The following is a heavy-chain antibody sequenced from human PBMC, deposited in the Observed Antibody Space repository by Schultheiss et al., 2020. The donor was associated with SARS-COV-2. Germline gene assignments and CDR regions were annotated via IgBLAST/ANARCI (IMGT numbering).Heavy chain of an antibody. CDR3: ARGGPSYGSPRRTYYYYGMDV. CDR1: GGSFSDYY. V-gene: IGHV4-34*01. D-gene: IGHD4-17*01. CDR2: INHSGST. Sequence: SQTLSLTCAVYGGSFSDYYWSWIRQPPGKGLEWIGEINHSGSTNYNPSLKSRVTISGDTSKNQFSLKLSSVTAADTAVYYCARGGPSYGSPRRTYYYYGMDVWGQGTTVTVSS. J-gene: IGHJ6*02.